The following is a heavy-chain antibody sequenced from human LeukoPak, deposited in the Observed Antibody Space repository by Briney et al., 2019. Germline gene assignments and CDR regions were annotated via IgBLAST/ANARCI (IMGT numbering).Heavy chain of an antibody. CDR3: ARHPVVVPAPDY. D-gene: IGHD2-2*01. J-gene: IGHJ4*02. V-gene: IGHV4-38-2*01. CDR1: GYSISSGYY. CDR2: IYHSGST. Sequence: PSETLSLTCAVSGYSISSGYYWGWIRPPPGKGLEWIGSIYHSGSTYYNPSLKSRVTISVDTSKNQFSLKLSSATAADTAVYYCARHPVVVPAPDYWGQGTLVTVSS.